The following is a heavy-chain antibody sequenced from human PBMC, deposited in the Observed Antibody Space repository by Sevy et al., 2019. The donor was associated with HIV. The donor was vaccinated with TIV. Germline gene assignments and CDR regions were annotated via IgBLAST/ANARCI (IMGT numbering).Heavy chain of an antibody. V-gene: IGHV3-30*04. CDR1: GFSLSDHA. Sequence: GGSLRLSCAASGFSLSDHAVSWVRQTPGKGLEWLAVISYNGGNQYYADSVKGRFTISKDDSKNTLYVKLKSLRPEDTAVYYCARFGGYCSGGRCSIIDFWGQGTLVTVSS. D-gene: IGHD2-15*01. CDR3: ARFGGYCSGGRCSIIDF. J-gene: IGHJ4*02. CDR2: ISYNGGNQ.